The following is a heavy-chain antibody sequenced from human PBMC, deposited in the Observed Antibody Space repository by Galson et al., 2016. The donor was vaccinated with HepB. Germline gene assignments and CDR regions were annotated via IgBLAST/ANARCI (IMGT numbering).Heavy chain of an antibody. CDR1: GFTVSSNY. CDR3: ARSSGWYGYFQH. D-gene: IGHD6-19*01. J-gene: IGHJ1*01. Sequence: SLRLSCAASGFTVSSNYMSWVRQAPGKGLEWVSVIYSAGGTFYADSVKGRFSISRDNPKNTVYLQMNSLRAEDTAGYYCARSSGWYGYFQHWGQGTLVTVSS. V-gene: IGHV3-53*01. CDR2: IYSAGGT.